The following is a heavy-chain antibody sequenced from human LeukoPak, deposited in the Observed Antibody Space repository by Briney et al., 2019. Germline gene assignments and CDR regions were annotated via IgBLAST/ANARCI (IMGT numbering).Heavy chain of an antibody. J-gene: IGHJ4*02. Sequence: SETLSLTCSVSGGSISLSYYYWGWIRQPPGKALEWIGSVYYSGTASYNPSLKSRVTISVDTSKNQFSLKLSSVTAADTAVYYCARHTGTTVTTVRFDYWGQGTLVTVSS. D-gene: IGHD4-17*01. CDR2: VYYSGTA. CDR1: GGSISLSYYY. V-gene: IGHV4-39*07. CDR3: ARHTGTTVTTVRFDY.